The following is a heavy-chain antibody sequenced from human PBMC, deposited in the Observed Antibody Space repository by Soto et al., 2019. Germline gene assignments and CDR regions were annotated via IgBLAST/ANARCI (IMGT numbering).Heavy chain of an antibody. CDR3: ARGGRGKKAGYNGLVSLGY. Sequence: ASVKVSCKVSGSRFSNYVISWVRQAPGHGLEWLGRIIPIFNSTKYAQSFQGRVTITADKSTSTASLELSSLRSDDMAVYYCARGGRGKKAGYNGLVSLGYWGQGTLVTVSS. D-gene: IGHD2-2*02. V-gene: IGHV1-69*06. J-gene: IGHJ4*02. CDR1: GSRFSNYV. CDR2: IIPIFNST.